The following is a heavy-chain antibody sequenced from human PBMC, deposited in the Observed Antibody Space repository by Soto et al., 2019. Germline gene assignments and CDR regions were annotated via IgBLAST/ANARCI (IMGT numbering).Heavy chain of an antibody. Sequence: GGSLRLSCAASGFTFSSYWMSWVRQAPGKGLEWVANIKQDGSEKYYVDSVKGRFTISRDNAKNSLYLQMNSLRAEDTAVYYCARDQEVVVAATPDYYYDMDVWGKGTTVTVSS. CDR3: ARDQEVVVAATPDYYYDMDV. D-gene: IGHD2-15*01. CDR2: IKQDGSEK. J-gene: IGHJ6*03. V-gene: IGHV3-7*01. CDR1: GFTFSSYW.